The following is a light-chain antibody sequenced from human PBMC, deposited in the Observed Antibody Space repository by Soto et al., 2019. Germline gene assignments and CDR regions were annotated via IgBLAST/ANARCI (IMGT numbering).Light chain of an antibody. J-gene: IGKJ2*01. V-gene: IGKV1-39*01. CDR2: AAS. CDR3: QQSYSTLYT. CDR1: QSISSY. Sequence: IQMSQYPSSLSASLGGRDTGSCRASQSISSYLNWYQQKPGKAPKLLIYAASSLQSGVPSRFSGSGSGTDFTLTISSLQPEDFATYYCQQSYSTLYTFGQGTKVDIK.